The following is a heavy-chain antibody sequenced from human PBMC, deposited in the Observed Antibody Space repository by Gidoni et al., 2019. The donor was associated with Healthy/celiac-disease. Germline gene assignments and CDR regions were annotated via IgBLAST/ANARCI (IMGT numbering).Heavy chain of an antibody. J-gene: IGHJ4*02. CDR2: ISGSGGST. CDR1: GFTFSSYA. V-gene: IGHV3-23*01. CDR3: AILMTTVTNFDY. D-gene: IGHD4-17*01. Sequence: EVQLLESGGGLVPPGGSLRLSFAASGFTFSSYAMSWFRQAPGKGLEWVSAISGSGGSTYYADAVKGRFTIPRDNSKNTLYLQMNSLRAEDTAVYYCAILMTTVTNFDYWGQGTLVTVSS.